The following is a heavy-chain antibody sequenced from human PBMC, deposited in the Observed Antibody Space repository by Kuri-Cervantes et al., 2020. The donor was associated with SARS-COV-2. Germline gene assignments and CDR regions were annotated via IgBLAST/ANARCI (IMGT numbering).Heavy chain of an antibody. CDR3: ARSGIVVVPAAIISVDYYYYYGMDV. V-gene: IGHV3-7*03. Sequence: AGSLRLSCAVSGFTFSTTWMSSVRQDTGKGLQWVANIMRDRSEEYYVDSVKSRFTVSRDNAKNSLYLQMNSLRAEDTAVYYCARSGIVVVPAAIISVDYYYYYGMDVWGQGTTVTVSS. CDR1: GFTFSTTW. D-gene: IGHD2-2*01. CDR2: IMRDRSEE. J-gene: IGHJ6*02.